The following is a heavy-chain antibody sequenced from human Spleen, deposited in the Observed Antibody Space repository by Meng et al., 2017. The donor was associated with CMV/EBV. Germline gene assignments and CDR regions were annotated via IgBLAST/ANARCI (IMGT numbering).Heavy chain of an antibody. CDR3: ARQLDFWSGYMSSVADY. J-gene: IGHJ4*02. CDR1: GFTFSDYY. Sequence: GESLKISCAASGFTFSDYYMSWIRQAPGKGLEWVSSISSSSSYIYYADSVKGRFTISRDNAKNSLYLQMNSLRAEDTAVYYCARQLDFWSGYMSSVADYWGQGTLVTVSS. CDR2: ISSSSSYI. V-gene: IGHV3-11*06. D-gene: IGHD3-3*01.